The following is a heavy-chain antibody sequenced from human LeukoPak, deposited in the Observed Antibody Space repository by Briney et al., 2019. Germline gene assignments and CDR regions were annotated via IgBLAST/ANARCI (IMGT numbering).Heavy chain of an antibody. J-gene: IGHJ4*02. CDR3: AKASDIQLGYYFDY. CDR1: GFTFSSYA. CDR2: ISGSGGST. Sequence: PGGSLRLSCAASGFTFSSYAMSWVRQAPGKGLEWVSGISGSGGSTYYADSVKGRFSISRDNAKNSLYLQMNSLRAEDMALYYCAKASDIQLGYYFDYWGQGTLVTVSS. V-gene: IGHV3-23*01. D-gene: IGHD5-18*01.